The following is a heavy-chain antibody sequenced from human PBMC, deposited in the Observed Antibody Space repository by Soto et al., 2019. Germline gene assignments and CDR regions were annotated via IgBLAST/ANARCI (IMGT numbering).Heavy chain of an antibody. CDR1: GFTFSSYG. Sequence: QVQLVESGGGVVQPGRSLRLSCAASGFTFSSYGMHWVRQAPGKGLEWVAVIWYDGSNKYYADSVKGRFTISRDNSKNTLYLQMNSLRAEDTAVYYCARAAEGDGYTPLDYWGQGTLVTVSS. CDR2: IWYDGSNK. V-gene: IGHV3-33*01. D-gene: IGHD5-12*01. CDR3: ARAAEGDGYTPLDY. J-gene: IGHJ4*02.